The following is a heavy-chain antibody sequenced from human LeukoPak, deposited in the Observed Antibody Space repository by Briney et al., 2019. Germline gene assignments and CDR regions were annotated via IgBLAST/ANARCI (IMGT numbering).Heavy chain of an antibody. Sequence: SETLSLTCAVYGGSFSGYYWSWIRQPPVKGLEWIGEINHSGSTNYNPSLKSRVTISVDTSKNQFSLKLSSVTAADTAVYYCARGPPGYSSSWYLDTEVGYYFDYWGQGTLVTVSS. D-gene: IGHD6-13*01. V-gene: IGHV4-34*01. CDR2: INHSGST. CDR3: ARGPPGYSSSWYLDTEVGYYFDY. J-gene: IGHJ4*02. CDR1: GGSFSGYY.